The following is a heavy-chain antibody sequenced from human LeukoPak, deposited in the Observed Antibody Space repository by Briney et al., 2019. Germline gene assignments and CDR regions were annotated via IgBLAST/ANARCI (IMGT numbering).Heavy chain of an antibody. J-gene: IGHJ6*02. Sequence: PGRSLRLSCAASGFTFSSYAMHWVRQAPGKGLEWVAVISYDGSNKYYADSVKGRFTISRDNSKNTLYLQMNSLRAEDTAVYYCAKEGGYYDFWSGYSVGYYYGMDVWGQGTTVTVSS. V-gene: IGHV3-30-3*01. CDR2: ISYDGSNK. CDR3: AKEGGYYDFWSGYSVGYYYGMDV. D-gene: IGHD3-3*01. CDR1: GFTFSSYA.